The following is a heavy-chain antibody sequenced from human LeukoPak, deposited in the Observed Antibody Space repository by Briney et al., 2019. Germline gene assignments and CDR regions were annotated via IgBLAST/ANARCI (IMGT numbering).Heavy chain of an antibody. J-gene: IGHJ6*03. CDR1: GGNFRNYG. Sequence: SVKVSCKASGGNFRNYGFHWVRQAPGQGLEWMGGMLPIFGTANYAQKFQGRVTITADESSNTASLDLSSLTSEDTAVYYCARATFWSGQQYRLYYYYMDVWGKGTTVTVSS. V-gene: IGHV1-69*13. CDR2: MLPIFGTA. CDR3: ARATFWSGQQYRLYYYYMDV. D-gene: IGHD3-3*01.